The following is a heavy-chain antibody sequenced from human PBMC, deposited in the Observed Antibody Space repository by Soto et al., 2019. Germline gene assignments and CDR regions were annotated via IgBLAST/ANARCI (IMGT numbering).Heavy chain of an antibody. V-gene: IGHV3-15*01. Sequence: EVQLVESGGGLVKPGGSLRLSCAASGFTFSNAWMSWVRQAPGKGLEWVGRIKSNTDGGTTDYAAPVTGRFTISRDDSKNTRYLQMSSLKTEDTAVYYCTTACQDCGDYVCYFDYWGQGTLVTVSS. J-gene: IGHJ4*02. CDR1: GFTFSNAW. CDR2: IKSNTDGGTT. CDR3: TTACQDCGDYVCYFDY. D-gene: IGHD4-17*01.